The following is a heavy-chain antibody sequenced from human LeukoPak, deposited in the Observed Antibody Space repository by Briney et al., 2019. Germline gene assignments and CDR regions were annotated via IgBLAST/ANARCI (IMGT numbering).Heavy chain of an antibody. D-gene: IGHD3-10*01. V-gene: IGHV3-53*01. CDR2: IYSGGST. J-gene: IGHJ4*02. CDR3: ARDRDGSGSSFDY. Sequence: GGSLRLSCAASGFTVSSNYMSWVRQAPGKGLEWVSVIYSGGSTYYADSVKGRFTISRDNSKNTLYLQMNSLRAEDTAVYYCARDRDGSGSSFDYWGQGTLVTVSS. CDR1: GFTVSSNY.